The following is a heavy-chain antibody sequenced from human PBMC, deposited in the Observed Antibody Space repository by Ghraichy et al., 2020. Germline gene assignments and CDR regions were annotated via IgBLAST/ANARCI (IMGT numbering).Heavy chain of an antibody. J-gene: IGHJ4*02. D-gene: IGHD6-13*01. Sequence: GVLRLSCAASGFTFNNYAMSWVRQAPGEGLEWVSAISRGGSTYYADSVKGRFTISRDNSKNTLDLQMNSLRAEDTAVYYCAKRIAAGGNFDYRGQGSLVTVSS. V-gene: IGHV3-23*01. CDR1: GFTFNNYA. CDR2: ISRGGST. CDR3: AKRIAAGGNFDY.